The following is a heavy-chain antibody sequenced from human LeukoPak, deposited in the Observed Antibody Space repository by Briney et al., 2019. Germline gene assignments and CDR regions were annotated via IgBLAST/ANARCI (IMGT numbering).Heavy chain of an antibody. CDR2: INPNSGGT. V-gene: IGHV1-2*02. CDR3: ASNLDTAMVTFDY. D-gene: IGHD5-18*01. J-gene: IGHJ4*02. Sequence: ASVKVSCKASGYTFTGYYMHWARQAPGQGLEWMGWINPNSGGTNYAQKFQGRVTMTRDTSISTAYMELSRLRSDDTAVYYCASNLDTAMVTFDYWGQGTLVTVSS. CDR1: GYTFTGYY.